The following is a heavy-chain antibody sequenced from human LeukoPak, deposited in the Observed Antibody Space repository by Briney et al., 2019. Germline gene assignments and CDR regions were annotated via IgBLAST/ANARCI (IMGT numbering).Heavy chain of an antibody. V-gene: IGHV3-23*01. CDR1: GFTFSSYA. Sequence: PGGSLRLSCAASGFTFSSYAMSWVRQAPGKGLEWVSAISGSGGSTYYADSVKGRFTISRDNSKNTLYLQMNSLRAEDTAVYYCARRPMQWLVLKSDYFDYWGQGTLVTVSS. D-gene: IGHD6-19*01. J-gene: IGHJ4*02. CDR2: ISGSGGST. CDR3: ARRPMQWLVLKSDYFDY.